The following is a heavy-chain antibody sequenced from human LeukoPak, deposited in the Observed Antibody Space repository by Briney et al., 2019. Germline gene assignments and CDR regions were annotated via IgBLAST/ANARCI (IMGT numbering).Heavy chain of an antibody. CDR1: GFTFSNYG. V-gene: IGHV3-30*02. J-gene: IGHJ4*02. Sequence: GGSLRLSCAASGFTFSNYGMHWVRQAPGKGLEWVSFIRYDGSNKYYADSVKGRFTISRDNSKNTLYLQMNSLRAEDTAVYYCGRVGVGATTRVTDYWGQGTLVTVSS. CDR2: IRYDGSNK. CDR3: GRVGVGATTRVTDY. D-gene: IGHD1-26*01.